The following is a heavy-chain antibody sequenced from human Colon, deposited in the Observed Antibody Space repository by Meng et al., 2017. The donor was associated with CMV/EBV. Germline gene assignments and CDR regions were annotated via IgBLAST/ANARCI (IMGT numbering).Heavy chain of an antibody. D-gene: IGHD3-10*01. CDR1: GAPTTIFY. CDR3: ARDSNLSGLAY. Sequence: LRDSRPVPVTPSATLSLTCTVPGAPTTIFYWSWIRQPAGKELEWTGRVYIRGNTNYNPSLKSRVTMSIDTSKNQLSLNIRSVTAADTAVYYCARDSNLSGLAYWGQGTLVTVSS. V-gene: IGHV4-4*07. CDR2: VYIRGNT. J-gene: IGHJ4*02.